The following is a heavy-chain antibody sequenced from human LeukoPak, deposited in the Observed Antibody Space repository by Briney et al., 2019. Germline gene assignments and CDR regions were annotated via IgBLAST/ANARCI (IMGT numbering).Heavy chain of an antibody. CDR1: GFTFSSCG. CDR2: IWYDGSNK. J-gene: IGHJ4*02. V-gene: IGHV3-33*01. Sequence: GGSLRLSCAASGFTFSSCGMHWVRQAPGKGLEWVAIIWYDGSNKYHADSVKGRFTISRDNSKNTLYLQMNSLRAEDTALYYCARGLGYSYGYGIDYWGQGTLVAVSS. CDR3: ARGLGYSYGYGIDY. D-gene: IGHD5-18*01.